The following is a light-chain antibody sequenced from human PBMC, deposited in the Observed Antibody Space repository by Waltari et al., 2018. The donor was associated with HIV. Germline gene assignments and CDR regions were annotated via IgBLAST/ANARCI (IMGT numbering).Light chain of an antibody. CDR1: NNDVGRYNS. J-gene: IGLJ3*02. Sequence: QSALTQPASVSGSPRQSITISCTGTNNDVGRYNSVSWYQQHPGKAPKLMIYDVSNRPSGVSNRCSGSKSGNTASLTISGLQAEDEADYYCSSYTSSSTRVFGGGTKLTVL. CDR2: DVS. V-gene: IGLV2-14*03. CDR3: SSYTSSSTRV.